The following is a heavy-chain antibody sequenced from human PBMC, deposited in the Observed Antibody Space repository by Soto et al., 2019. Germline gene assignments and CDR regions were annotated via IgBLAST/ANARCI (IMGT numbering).Heavy chain of an antibody. CDR3: ARVFENWNDFRRLSYFDY. V-gene: IGHV1-18*01. J-gene: IGHJ4*02. D-gene: IGHD1-1*01. CDR2: ISAYNGNT. CDR1: GYTFTSYG. Sequence: QVQLVQSGAEVKKPGASVKVSCKASGYTFTSYGISWVRQAPGQGLEWMGWISAYNGNTNYAQKLQGSVTMTTDTSTSTAYMELRSLRSDDTAVYYCARVFENWNDFRRLSYFDYWGQGTLVTVSS.